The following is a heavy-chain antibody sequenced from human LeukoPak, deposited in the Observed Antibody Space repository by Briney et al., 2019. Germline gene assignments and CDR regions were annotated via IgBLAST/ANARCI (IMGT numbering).Heavy chain of an antibody. Sequence: SETLSLTCAVYGGSFSGYYWSWIRQPPGKGLEWIGEINHSGSTNYNPSLKSRVTISVDTSKNQFSLKLSSVTAADTAVYYCARVRDIVVVVAATPYYYLDVWGKGTTVSVSS. CDR3: ARVRDIVVVVAATPYYYLDV. V-gene: IGHV4-34*01. CDR1: GGSFSGYY. CDR2: INHSGST. J-gene: IGHJ6*03. D-gene: IGHD2-15*01.